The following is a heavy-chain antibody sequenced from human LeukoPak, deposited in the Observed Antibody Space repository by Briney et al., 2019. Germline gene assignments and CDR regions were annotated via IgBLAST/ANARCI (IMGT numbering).Heavy chain of an antibody. D-gene: IGHD3-10*01. CDR1: GFTFSSFS. CDR3: ARGSGVQVRSSLDY. J-gene: IGHJ4*02. V-gene: IGHV3-21*01. Sequence: GGSLRLSCAASGFTFSSFSMNWVRQAPGKGLEWVSSISSSGTYIYYADSLKGRFTISRDNAQNSLYLQMNSLRAEDTAVYYCARGSGVQVRSSLDYWGQGTLLTVSS. CDR2: ISSSGTYI.